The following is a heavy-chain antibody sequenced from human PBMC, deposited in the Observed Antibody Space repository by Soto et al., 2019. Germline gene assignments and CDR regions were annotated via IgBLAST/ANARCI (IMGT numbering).Heavy chain of an antibody. CDR2: IYYSGST. V-gene: IGHV4-61*05. CDR3: ARVNPLRFDWLPYYYYYMDV. CDR1: GGSISSSSYY. J-gene: IGHJ6*03. D-gene: IGHD3-9*01. Sequence: SETLSLTCTVSGGSISSSSYYWGWIRQPPGKGLEWIGYIYYSGSTNYNPSLKSRVTISVDTSKNQFSLKLSSVTAADTAVYYCARVNPLRFDWLPYYYYYMDVWGKGTTVTVSS.